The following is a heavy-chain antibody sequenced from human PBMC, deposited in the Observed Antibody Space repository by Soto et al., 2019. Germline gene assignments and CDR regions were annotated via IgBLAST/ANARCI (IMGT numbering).Heavy chain of an antibody. Sequence: QVQLVESGGGVVQPGRSLRLSCAASGFTFSSYGMHWVRQAPGKGLEWVAVIWYDGSNKYYADSVKGRFTISRDNSKNTLYRQMNSLRAEDTAVYYCARDRREYCDFWCGYYTMLAYYMDIWGKGTTVTVSS. V-gene: IGHV3-33*01. CDR3: ARDRREYCDFWCGYYTMLAYYMDI. J-gene: IGHJ6*03. CDR1: GFTFSSYG. CDR2: IWYDGSNK. D-gene: IGHD3-3*01.